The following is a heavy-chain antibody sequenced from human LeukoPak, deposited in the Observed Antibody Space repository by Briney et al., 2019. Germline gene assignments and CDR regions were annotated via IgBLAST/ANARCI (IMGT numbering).Heavy chain of an antibody. J-gene: IGHJ4*02. V-gene: IGHV4-30-4*08. CDR1: GGSISSGDYY. CDR2: IYYSGST. Sequence: SETLSLTCTVSGGSISSGDYYWSWIRQPPGKGPEWIGYIYYSGSTYYNPSLKSRVTISVDTSKNQFSLKLSSVTAADTAVYYCASLKYYYDSSGYSVWGQGTLVTVSS. CDR3: ASLKYYYDSSGYSV. D-gene: IGHD3-22*01.